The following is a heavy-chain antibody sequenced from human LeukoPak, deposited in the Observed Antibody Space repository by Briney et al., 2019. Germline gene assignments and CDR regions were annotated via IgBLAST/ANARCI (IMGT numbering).Heavy chain of an antibody. CDR2: TSNDESIK. CDR1: GFTFNSYT. CDR3: ARDPILGPPDYFDY. Sequence: PGGSLRLSCAVSGFTFNSYTMFWVRQAPGKGLEWVAVTSNDESIKYYADSVKGRFTISRDNSRDTLFLEMSSLRVEDTAVYYCARDPILGPPDYFDYWGRGTLVTVSS. D-gene: IGHD1-14*01. J-gene: IGHJ4*02. V-gene: IGHV3-30-3*01.